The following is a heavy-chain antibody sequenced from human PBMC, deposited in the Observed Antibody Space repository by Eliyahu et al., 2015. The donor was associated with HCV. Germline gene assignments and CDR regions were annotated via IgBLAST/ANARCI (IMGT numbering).Heavy chain of an antibody. J-gene: IGHJ4*02. CDR3: ARHRGTQGPFDY. CDR1: GNSFTDYW. Sequence: EVQLVQSGAEVKKPGESLKISCKGSGNSFTDYWIGWVRQMPGKGLEWMGIIYVGXSDTRYXPSFQGQVTISADKSISTXYXQWNSLKASDSAIYYCARHRGTQGPFDYWGQGTLVTVST. D-gene: IGHD1-1*01. V-gene: IGHV5-51*01. CDR2: IYVGXSDT.